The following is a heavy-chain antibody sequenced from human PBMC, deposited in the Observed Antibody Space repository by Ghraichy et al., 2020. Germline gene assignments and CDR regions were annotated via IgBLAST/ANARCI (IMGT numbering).Heavy chain of an antibody. J-gene: IGHJ4*02. Sequence: GSLRLSCAASGFTFSSYWMHWVRQPPGKGLVWVSSINTDGSSASYADSVKGRFTISRDNAKNTLYLQMSSLRAEDSAVYYCARDHFGGNSDYWGQGTLVTVSS. D-gene: IGHD4-23*01. CDR2: INTDGSSA. V-gene: IGHV3-74*01. CDR1: GFTFSSYW. CDR3: ARDHFGGNSDY.